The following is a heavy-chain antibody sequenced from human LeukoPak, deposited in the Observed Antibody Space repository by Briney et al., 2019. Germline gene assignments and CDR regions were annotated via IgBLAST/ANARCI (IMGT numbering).Heavy chain of an antibody. D-gene: IGHD2-15*01. CDR1: GYTFTGYY. Sequence: ASVKVSCKASGYTFTGYYMHWVRQAPGQGLEGMGWINPNSGGTNYAQKFQGRVTMTRDTSISTAYMELSRLRSDDTAVYYCARESSAELLRNWYFDLWGRCTLVTVSS. CDR3: ARESSAELLRNWYFDL. CDR2: INPNSGGT. V-gene: IGHV1-2*02. J-gene: IGHJ2*01.